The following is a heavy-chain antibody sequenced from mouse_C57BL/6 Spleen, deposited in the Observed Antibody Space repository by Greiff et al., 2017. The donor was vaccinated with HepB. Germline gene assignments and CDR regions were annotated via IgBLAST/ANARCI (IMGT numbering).Heavy chain of an antibody. CDR1: GYTFTDYN. J-gene: IGHJ4*01. CDR3: ARIYYDYDYYAMDY. CDR2: INPNNGGT. V-gene: IGHV1-18*01. D-gene: IGHD2-4*01. Sequence: SGPELVKPGASVKIPCKASGYTFTDYNMDWVKQSHGKSLEWIGDINPNNGGTIYNQKFKGKATLTVDKSSSTAYMELRSLTSEDTAVYYCARIYYDYDYYAMDYWGQGTSVTVSS.